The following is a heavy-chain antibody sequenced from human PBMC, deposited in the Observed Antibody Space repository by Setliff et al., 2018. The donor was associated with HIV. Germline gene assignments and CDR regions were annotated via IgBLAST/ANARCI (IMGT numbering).Heavy chain of an antibody. CDR2: IDHGGSA. J-gene: IGHJ3*02. CDR1: GGSVNSATYY. D-gene: IGHD3-10*01. CDR3: ASTTSEVSGSYPAHAFDI. Sequence: SETLSLTCTVSGGSVNSATYYWSWIRQHPGKGLEWIGYIDHGGSAFYNPSLKSRITISVDTSKNQFSLKLTSVTAADTAIYYCASTTSEVSGSYPAHAFDIWGQGTMVTVSS. V-gene: IGHV4-31*03.